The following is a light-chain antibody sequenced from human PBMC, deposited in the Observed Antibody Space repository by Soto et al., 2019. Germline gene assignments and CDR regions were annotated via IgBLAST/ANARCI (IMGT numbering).Light chain of an antibody. CDR1: HTTSSL. J-gene: IGKJ5*01. V-gene: IGKV1-5*01. CDR3: QQYKSFPFT. Sequence: IHMTQSPSTLSASVGDRFIITCRASHTTSSLLGWYQQKPGRAPYVLIYVTSTCQSGVPSMFRGSRSGTEFTLTISSLQPDDFATYYSQQYKSFPFTFGQGTRLEIK. CDR2: VTS.